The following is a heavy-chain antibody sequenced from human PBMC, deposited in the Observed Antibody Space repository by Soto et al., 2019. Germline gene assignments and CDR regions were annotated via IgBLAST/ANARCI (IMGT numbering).Heavy chain of an antibody. CDR1: GGSISSYY. D-gene: IGHD3-16*02. Sequence: QVQLQESGPGLVKPSETLSLTCTVSGGSISSYYWSWIRQPPGKGLEWIGYIYYSGSTNYNPSLKSRVTISVDTSKNQFSLKLSSVTAADTAVYYCAGGDYVWGSYRRSNDAFDIWGQGTMVTVSS. V-gene: IGHV4-59*01. CDR2: IYYSGST. J-gene: IGHJ3*02. CDR3: AGGDYVWGSYRRSNDAFDI.